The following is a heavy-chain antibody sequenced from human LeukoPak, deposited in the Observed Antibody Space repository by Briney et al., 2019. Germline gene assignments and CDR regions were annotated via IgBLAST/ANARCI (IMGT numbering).Heavy chain of an antibody. CDR1: GFTFSSYG. V-gene: IGHV3-33*01. J-gene: IGHJ4*02. Sequence: GGSLRLSCAASGFTFSSYGMHWVRQAPGKGLEWVAVIWYDGSNKYYADSVKGRFTISRDNSKNTLYLQMNSLRAEDTAVYYCARGMNPGYFDHWGQGTLVTVSS. D-gene: IGHD1-14*01. CDR2: IWYDGSNK. CDR3: ARGMNPGYFDH.